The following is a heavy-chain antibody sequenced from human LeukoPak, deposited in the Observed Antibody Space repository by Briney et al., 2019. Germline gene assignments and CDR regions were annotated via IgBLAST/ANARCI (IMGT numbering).Heavy chain of an antibody. D-gene: IGHD6-13*01. V-gene: IGHV3-21*01. CDR1: GFTFSCYS. CDR2: ISSSSSYI. CDR3: ARDFPGQQLGGD. Sequence: PGGSLRLSCAASGFTFSCYSMNWVRQAPGKGLEWVSSISSSSSYIYYADSVKGRFTISRDNAKNSLYLQMNSLRAEDTAVYYCARDFPGQQLGGDWGQGTLVTVSS. J-gene: IGHJ4*02.